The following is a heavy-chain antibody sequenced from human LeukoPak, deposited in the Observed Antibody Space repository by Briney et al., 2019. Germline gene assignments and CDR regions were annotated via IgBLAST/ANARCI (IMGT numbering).Heavy chain of an antibody. D-gene: IGHD5-12*01. J-gene: IGHJ4*02. Sequence: GGSLRLSCASSGVDFSNFWMSWVRQAPGKGLKWVANIDEDGSSDYYVDSVKGRFTISRDNAKNSLYLHINSLRGDDTAVYYCARDARDDDYSLDYFDYWGQGSLVTVSS. CDR1: GVDFSNFW. CDR3: ARDARDDDYSLDYFDY. V-gene: IGHV3-7*01. CDR2: IDEDGSSD.